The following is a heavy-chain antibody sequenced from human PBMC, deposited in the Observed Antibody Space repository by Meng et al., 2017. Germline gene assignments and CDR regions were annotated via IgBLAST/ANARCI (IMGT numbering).Heavy chain of an antibody. D-gene: IGHD6-19*01. V-gene: IGHV4-59*01. CDR2: IYYSEST. J-gene: IGHJ5*02. CDR3: ARDHVAVAGILGNWFDP. Sequence: SETLSLTCTVSGGSISSYYWSWIRQLPGKGLEWIGYIYYSESTNYTPSPKSRVTISVDTSKNQFSLKLSSVTAADTAVYYCARDHVAVAGILGNWFDPWGQGTLVTVSS. CDR1: GGSISSYY.